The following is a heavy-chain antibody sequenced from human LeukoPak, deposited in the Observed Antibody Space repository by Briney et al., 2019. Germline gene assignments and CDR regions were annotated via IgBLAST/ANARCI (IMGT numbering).Heavy chain of an antibody. CDR2: ISYTGTT. CDR3: ARLASSIAAPRYAFDI. Sequence: SETLSLTCTVSSGSISRFYWSWIRQPPGKGLEWIGYISYTGTTNYNPSLKSRVTISIDMSKNQFSLKLSSVTAADTAVYYCARLASSIAAPRYAFDIWGQGTMVTVSS. CDR1: SGSISRFY. D-gene: IGHD6-6*01. J-gene: IGHJ3*02. V-gene: IGHV4-59*01.